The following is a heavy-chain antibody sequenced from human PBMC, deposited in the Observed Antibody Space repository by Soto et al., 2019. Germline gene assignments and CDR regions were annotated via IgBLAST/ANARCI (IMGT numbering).Heavy chain of an antibody. Sequence: SETLSLTCTFSVGSISSYYWSCIRHPPGKGLEWIGYIYYSGSTNYNPSLKSRVTISVDTSKNQFSLKLSSVTAADTAVYYCAAALGARSYYYYGMEVWGQGTTVTVS. CDR1: VGSISSYY. J-gene: IGHJ6*01. V-gene: IGHV4-59*01. CDR3: AAALGARSYYYYGMEV. D-gene: IGHD1-26*01. CDR2: IYYSGST.